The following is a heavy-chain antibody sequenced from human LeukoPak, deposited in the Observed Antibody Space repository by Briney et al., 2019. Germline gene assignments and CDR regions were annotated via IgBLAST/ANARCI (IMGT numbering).Heavy chain of an antibody. CDR2: IYHSGST. V-gene: IGHV4-30-2*01. Sequence: PSQTLSLTCTVSGGSISSGGYYWSWIRQPPGKGLEWIGYIYHSGSTYYNPSLKSRVTISVDRSKNQFSLKLSSVTAADTAVYYCARPYYDSSGRKHYYYMDVWGKGTTVTVSS. CDR3: ARPYYDSSGRKHYYYMDV. J-gene: IGHJ6*03. D-gene: IGHD3-22*01. CDR1: GGSISSGGYY.